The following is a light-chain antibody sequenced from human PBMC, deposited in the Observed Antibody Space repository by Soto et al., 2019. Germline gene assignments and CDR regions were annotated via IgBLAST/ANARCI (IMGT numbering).Light chain of an antibody. CDR2: DAS. CDR3: QHSYRTPYT. V-gene: IGKV1-39*01. Sequence: DLQMTQSPSSLSASVRDRVTITCRASQNIRSYLNWYQQKPGKAPNLLISDASSLQSGVPSRFSGSGSGTDFTLTISSLQPEDFATYYCQHSYRTPYTFGQGTKLDIK. CDR1: QNIRSY. J-gene: IGKJ2*01.